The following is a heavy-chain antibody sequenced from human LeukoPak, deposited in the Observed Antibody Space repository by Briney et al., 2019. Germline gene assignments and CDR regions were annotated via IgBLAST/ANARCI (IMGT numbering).Heavy chain of an antibody. CDR1: GGSISSGGYY. J-gene: IGHJ4*02. CDR3: ARAYPPLRYFDWYYFDY. Sequence: PSETLSLTCTVSGGSISSGGYYWSWIRQHPGKGLEWIGYIYYSGSTYYNPSLKSRVTISVDTSKNQFSLKLSSVTAADTAVYYCARAYPPLRYFDWYYFDYWGQGTLVTVSS. CDR2: IYYSGST. V-gene: IGHV4-31*03. D-gene: IGHD3-9*01.